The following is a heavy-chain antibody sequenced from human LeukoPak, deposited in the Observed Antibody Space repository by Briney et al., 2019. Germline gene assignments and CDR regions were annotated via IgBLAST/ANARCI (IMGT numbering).Heavy chain of an antibody. J-gene: IGHJ4*02. CDR1: GGSFSGYY. CDR2: IYYSGST. Sequence: PSETLSLTCAVCGGSFSGYYWSWIRQPPGKGLEWIGSIYYSGSTYYNPSLKSRVTISVDTSKNQFSLKLSSVTAADTAVYYCTRGGYGGPRVAFDYWGQGTLVTVSS. CDR3: TRGGYGGPRVAFDY. D-gene: IGHD1-1*01. V-gene: IGHV4-34*01.